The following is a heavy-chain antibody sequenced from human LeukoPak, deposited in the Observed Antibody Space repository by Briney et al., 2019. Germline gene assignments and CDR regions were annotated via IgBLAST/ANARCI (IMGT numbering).Heavy chain of an antibody. CDR2: IWYDGSSK. CDR3: AREGQQLALDY. J-gene: IGHJ4*02. D-gene: IGHD6-13*01. CDR1: GFTFSSYG. Sequence: GGSLRLSCAASGFTFSSYGMHWVRQAPGKGLEWVAVIWYDGSSKYYADSVKGRFTISRDNSKNTLYLQMNSLRAEDTAVYYCAREGQQLALDYWGQGALVTVSS. V-gene: IGHV3-33*01.